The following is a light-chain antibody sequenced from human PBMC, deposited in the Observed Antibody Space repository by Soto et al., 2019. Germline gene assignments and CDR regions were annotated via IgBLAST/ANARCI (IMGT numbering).Light chain of an antibody. Sequence: DIQVTQSPSSLSASVGDRVTITCRASQNINSYLNWYQQKPGKAPKLLIYAASTLQSGVPSRFSGSGSGTDFTLTISSLQPADFATYYCQQSYSTPLTFGGGTKVDIK. J-gene: IGKJ4*01. CDR2: AAS. V-gene: IGKV1-39*01. CDR1: QNINSY. CDR3: QQSYSTPLT.